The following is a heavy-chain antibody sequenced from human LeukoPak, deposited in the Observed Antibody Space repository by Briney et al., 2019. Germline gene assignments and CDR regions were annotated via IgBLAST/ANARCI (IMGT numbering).Heavy chain of an antibody. V-gene: IGHV1-8*01. CDR1: GYTFTSYD. CDR3: ARVGRSSGWYRSNWFDP. CDR2: MNPNSGNT. D-gene: IGHD6-19*01. Sequence: ASVKVSCKASGYTFTSYDINWVRQATGQGLEWMGWMNPNSGNTGYAQKFQGRVTMTRNTSISTAYMELSSLRSEDTAVYYCARVGRSSGWYRSNWFDPWGQGTLVTVSS. J-gene: IGHJ5*02.